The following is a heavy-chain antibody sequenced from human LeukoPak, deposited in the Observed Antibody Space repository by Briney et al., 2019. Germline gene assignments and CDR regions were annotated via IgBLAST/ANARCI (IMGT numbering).Heavy chain of an antibody. J-gene: IGHJ4*02. V-gene: IGHV4-59*08. Sequence: SETLSLTCTVSGGSISTYYWSWIRQPPGKGLEWIGYGYYSGSTDYSPSLKSRVTISVDTSKNQFSLKLSSVTAADTAVYYCARQGYCSGGSCLDYWGQGTLVTVSS. D-gene: IGHD2-15*01. CDR3: ARQGYCSGGSCLDY. CDR1: GGSISTYY. CDR2: GYYSGST.